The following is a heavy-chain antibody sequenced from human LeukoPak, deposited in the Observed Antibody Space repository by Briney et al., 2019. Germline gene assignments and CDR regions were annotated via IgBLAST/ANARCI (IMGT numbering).Heavy chain of an antibody. D-gene: IGHD6-13*01. CDR2: INHSGST. CDR3: ARSPETEVAAEDY. CDR1: GGSISSSSYY. J-gene: IGHJ4*02. Sequence: PSETLSLTCTVSGGSISSSSYYWGWIRQPPGKGLEWIGEINHSGSTNYSPSLKSRVTISVDTSKNQFSLKLSSVTAADTAVYYCARSPETEVAAEDYWGQGTLVTVSS. V-gene: IGHV4-39*07.